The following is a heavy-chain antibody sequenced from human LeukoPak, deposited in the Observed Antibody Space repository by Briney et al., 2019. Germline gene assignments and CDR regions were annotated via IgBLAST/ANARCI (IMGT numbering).Heavy chain of an antibody. V-gene: IGHV3-23*01. CDR1: GFTFSSYA. J-gene: IGHJ4*02. D-gene: IGHD6-13*01. CDR3: AKCGTYSSSWTFDY. Sequence: GGSLGLSCAASGFTFSSYAMSWVRQAPGKGLEWVSAISGSGGSTYYADSVKGRFTISRDNSKNTLYLQMNSLRAEDTAVYYCAKCGTYSSSWTFDYWGQGTLVTVSS. CDR2: ISGSGGST.